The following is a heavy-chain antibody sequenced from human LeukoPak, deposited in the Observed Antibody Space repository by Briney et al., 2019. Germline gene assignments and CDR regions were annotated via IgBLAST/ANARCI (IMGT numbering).Heavy chain of an antibody. J-gene: IGHJ4*02. Sequence: SETLSLTCTVSGGSIRSSYYYWGWIRQPPGKGLEWIGSIYDSGSTYYNPSLKSRVTISVDTSKNQFSLKLNSVTAADTAVYYCARHYGRSGGTMGALDSWGQGSLVTVSS. V-gene: IGHV4-39*01. D-gene: IGHD4-23*01. CDR3: ARHYGRSGGTMGALDS. CDR2: IYDSGST. CDR1: GGSIRSSYYY.